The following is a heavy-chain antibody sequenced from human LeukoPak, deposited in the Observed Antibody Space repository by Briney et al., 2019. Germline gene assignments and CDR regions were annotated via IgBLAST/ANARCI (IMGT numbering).Heavy chain of an antibody. CDR3: ARGGGGYRAWFDP. CDR1: GFTFSSYW. J-gene: IGHJ5*02. CDR2: IKQDGSEK. D-gene: IGHD1-1*01. V-gene: IGHV3-7*04. Sequence: PGGSLRLSCAASGFTFSSYWMSWVRQAPGKGLEWVANIKQDGSEKYHVDSVKGRFTISRDNAKNSLYLQMNSLRAEDTAVYYCARGGGGYRAWFDPWGQGTLVTVSS.